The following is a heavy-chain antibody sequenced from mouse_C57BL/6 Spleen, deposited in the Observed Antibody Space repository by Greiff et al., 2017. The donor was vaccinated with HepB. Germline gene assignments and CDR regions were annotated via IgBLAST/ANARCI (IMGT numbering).Heavy chain of an antibody. CDR1: GYAFSSYW. J-gene: IGHJ3*01. V-gene: IGHV1-80*01. CDR3: ARRDYSNYYGFAY. Sequence: QVQLQQSGAELVKPGASVKISCKASGYAFSSYWMNWVKQRPGKGLEWIGQIYPGDGDTNYNGKFKGKATLTADKSSSTAYMQLSSLTSEDSAVYFCARRDYSNYYGFAYWGQGTLVTVSA. D-gene: IGHD2-5*01. CDR2: IYPGDGDT.